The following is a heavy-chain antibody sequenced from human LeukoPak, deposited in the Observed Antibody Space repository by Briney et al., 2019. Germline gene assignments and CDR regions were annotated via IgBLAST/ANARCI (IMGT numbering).Heavy chain of an antibody. CDR2: IYYSGST. CDR3: ARVKLVITPNYYYYYYMDV. D-gene: IGHD3-22*01. J-gene: IGHJ6*03. Sequence: LETLSLTCTVSGGSISSYYWSWIRQPPGKGLEWIGYIYYSGSTNYNPSLKSRVTISVDTSKNQFSLKLSSVTAADTAVYYCARVKLVITPNYYYYYYMDVWGKGTTVTVSS. CDR1: GGSISSYY. V-gene: IGHV4-59*01.